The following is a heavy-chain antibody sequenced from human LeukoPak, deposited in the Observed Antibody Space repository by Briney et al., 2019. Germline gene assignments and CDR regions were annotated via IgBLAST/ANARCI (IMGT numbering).Heavy chain of an antibody. D-gene: IGHD3-10*01. Sequence: GGSLRLSCAASGFTFSNAWMRWVRQAPGKGLEWVATIYRGGSAYYADSVKGRFTISRDNAEKMLYLQMNSLRDEDTALYYCARGMYGSGTYYIGDAFDIWGRGTMVTVSS. CDR1: GFTFSNAW. CDR3: ARGMYGSGTYYIGDAFDI. V-gene: IGHV3-53*01. J-gene: IGHJ3*02. CDR2: IYRGGSA.